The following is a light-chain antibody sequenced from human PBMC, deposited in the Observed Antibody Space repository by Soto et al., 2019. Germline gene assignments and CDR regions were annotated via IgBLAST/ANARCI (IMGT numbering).Light chain of an antibody. V-gene: IGLV2-11*01. CDR2: DVS. CDR1: SSDVGAYNY. CDR3: CSYAGSYTLV. J-gene: IGLJ3*02. Sequence: SALTQPRSVSGSPGQSVTISCTETSSDVGAYNYVSWYQQHPGKVPKLMIYDVSRRPSGVPDRFSGSKSGNTASLTISGLQADDEADYYCCSYAGSYTLVFGGGTKVTVL.